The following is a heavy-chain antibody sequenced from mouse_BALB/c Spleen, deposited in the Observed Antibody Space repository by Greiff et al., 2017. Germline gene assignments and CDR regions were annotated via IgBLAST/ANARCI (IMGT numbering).Heavy chain of an antibody. J-gene: IGHJ3*01. D-gene: IGHD4-1*01. CDR1: GFTFSSYG. Sequence: EVKLMESGGGLVQPGGSLKLSCAASGFTFSSYGMSWVRQTPDKRLELVATINSNGGSTYYPDSVKGRFTISRDNAKNTLYLQMSSLKSEDTAMYYCARDRGLGRAWLAYWGQGTLVTVSA. CDR3: ARDRGLGRAWLAY. V-gene: IGHV5-6-3*01. CDR2: INSNGGST.